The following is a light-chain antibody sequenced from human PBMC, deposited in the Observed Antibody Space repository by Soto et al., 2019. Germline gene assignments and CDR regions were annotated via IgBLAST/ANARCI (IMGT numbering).Light chain of an antibody. Sequence: DIQMTQSPSSVSASVGDRVTITCRASQGIGNWLAWYQQTPGKAPRLLIYAASSLQRGVPSRFSGSGYGTEFTHTISGLQPEDFATYYGQQANSFPKFTFGPGTKVDVK. CDR3: QQANSFPKFT. V-gene: IGKV1-12*01. CDR1: QGIGNW. CDR2: AAS. J-gene: IGKJ3*01.